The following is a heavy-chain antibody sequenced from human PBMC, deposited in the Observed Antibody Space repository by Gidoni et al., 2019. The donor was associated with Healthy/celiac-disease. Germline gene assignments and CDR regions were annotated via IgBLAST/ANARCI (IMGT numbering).Heavy chain of an antibody. CDR1: GVTFSSDG. CDR2: IWYDGSNN. V-gene: IGHV3-33*01. J-gene: IGHJ6*02. CDR3: ARDGLVRGVIYYYYGMDV. Sequence: QVQLVESGGGVVQPGRSLRLSWAASGVTFSSDGMHWVRQAPGKGLGWVAVIWYDGSNNYYADSVKGRFTISRDNSKNTLYLQMNSLRAEDTAVYYCARDGLVRGVIYYYYGMDVWGQGTTVTVSS. D-gene: IGHD3-10*01.